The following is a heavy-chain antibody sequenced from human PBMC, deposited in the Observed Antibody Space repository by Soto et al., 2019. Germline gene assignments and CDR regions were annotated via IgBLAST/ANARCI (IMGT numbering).Heavy chain of an antibody. Sequence: QVQLVQSGAEVKKPGASVKVSCKASGYTFTSNDIYWQRQAPGQGPEWMGWMNPKSGDARYAQKFQDRLIMTRDTSITTAYMELTSLTSEDTAVYYCARGRPGGGVKRSWFDPWGQGTLVTVSS. D-gene: IGHD2-8*02. V-gene: IGHV1-8*01. J-gene: IGHJ5*02. CDR2: MNPKSGDA. CDR3: ARGRPGGGVKRSWFDP. CDR1: GYTFTSND.